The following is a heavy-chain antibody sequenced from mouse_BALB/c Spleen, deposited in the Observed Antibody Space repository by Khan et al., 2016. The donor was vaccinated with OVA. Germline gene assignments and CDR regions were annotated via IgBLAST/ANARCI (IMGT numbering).Heavy chain of an antibody. D-gene: IGHD2-2*01. CDR2: IDPDNGDT. CDR1: GFNIKDYY. V-gene: IGHV14-1*02. CDR3: ARDGYATWFTY. Sequence: EVKLLESGAELVRPGALVKLSCKASGFNIKDYYMHWVKQRPEQGLVWSGRIDPDNGDTRYDPKFQGKASITSDTSSNPAYLKLSSLTSEDTAVYYCARDGYATWFTYWGQGTLVTVSA. J-gene: IGHJ3*01.